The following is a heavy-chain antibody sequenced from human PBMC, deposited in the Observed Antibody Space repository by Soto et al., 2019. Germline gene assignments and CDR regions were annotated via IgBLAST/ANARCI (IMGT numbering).Heavy chain of an antibody. CDR1: GGSFSGYY. J-gene: IGHJ5*02. Sequence: SETLSLTCAVYGGSFSGYYWSWIRQPPGKGLEWIGEINHSGSTNYSPSLKSRVTISLATSRTQFSLKLDSVTAADTAVYYCARLVVVSPVANAWGQGTLVTVSS. CDR2: INHSGST. V-gene: IGHV4-34*01. CDR3: ARLVVVSPVANA. D-gene: IGHD2-15*01.